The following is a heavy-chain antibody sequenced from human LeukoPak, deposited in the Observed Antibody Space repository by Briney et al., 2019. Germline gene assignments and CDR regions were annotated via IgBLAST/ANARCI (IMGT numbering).Heavy chain of an antibody. J-gene: IGHJ3*02. V-gene: IGHV6-1*01. CDR3: ARVDYSDYKALAFDI. CDR2: TYYRSKWYH. CDR1: GDSVSSNSGA. D-gene: IGHD4-11*01. Sequence: KAPQTLSLTCAISGDSVSSNSGAWNWIRQSPSRGLEWLGRTYYRSKWYHDYAVSVKSRITIDSDTSKNQFSLHLKSVTPEDTAVYYCARVDYSDYKALAFDIWGQGTMVTVSS.